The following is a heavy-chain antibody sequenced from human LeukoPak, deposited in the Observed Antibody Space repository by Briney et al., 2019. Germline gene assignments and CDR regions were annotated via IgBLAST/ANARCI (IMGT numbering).Heavy chain of an antibody. CDR2: INPSGGST. J-gene: IGHJ6*03. Sequence: ASVKVSCKASGYTFTSYYMHWVRQAPGQGLEWMGIINPSGGSTSYAQKFQGRVTMTRDMSTSTVYMELSSLRSEDTAVYYCARAPRDRGYCGATSCFEYMDVWGRGTTVTISS. CDR3: ARAPRDRGYCGATSCFEYMDV. V-gene: IGHV1-46*01. CDR1: GYTFTSYY. D-gene: IGHD2-2*01.